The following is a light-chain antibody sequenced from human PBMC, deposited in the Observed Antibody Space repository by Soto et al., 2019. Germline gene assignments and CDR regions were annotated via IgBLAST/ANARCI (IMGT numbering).Light chain of an antibody. CDR1: QSVLYSSNNKNY. J-gene: IGKJ4*01. CDR2: WAS. V-gene: IGKV4-1*01. CDR3: QQYYSPPFT. Sequence: DIVMTQSPDSLAVSLGERATINCKSSQSVLYSSNNKNYLAWYKQKPGQPPKLLISWASTRESGVPDRFSGSGSGTDFTLTISSLQAEDVAVYHCQQYYSPPFTFGGGTKVELK.